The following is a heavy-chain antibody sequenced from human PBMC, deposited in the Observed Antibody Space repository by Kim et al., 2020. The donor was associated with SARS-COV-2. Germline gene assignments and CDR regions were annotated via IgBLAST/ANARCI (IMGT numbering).Heavy chain of an antibody. Sequence: ASVKVSCKASGYTFTIYGISWVRQAPGQGLEWMGWISAYNGNTNYAQKLQGRVTMTTDTSTSTAYMELRSLRSDDTAVYYCARGIGGYSYGPKGYWGQGTLVTVSS. CDR3: ARGIGGYSYGPKGY. J-gene: IGHJ4*02. CDR1: GYTFTIYG. CDR2: ISAYNGNT. D-gene: IGHD5-18*01. V-gene: IGHV1-18*04.